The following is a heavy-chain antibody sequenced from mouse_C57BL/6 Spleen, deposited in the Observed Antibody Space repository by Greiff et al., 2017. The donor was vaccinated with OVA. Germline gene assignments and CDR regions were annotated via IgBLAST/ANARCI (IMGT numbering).Heavy chain of an antibody. CDR3: TAYYSNRFDY. CDR1: GFTFSDAW. CDR2: IRNKANNHAT. D-gene: IGHD2-5*01. J-gene: IGHJ2*01. Sequence: EVKVEESGGGLVQPGGSMKLSCAASGFTFSDAWMDWVRQSPEKGLEWVAAIRNKANNHATYYAESVKGRFTISRDDSKSSVYLQMNSLRAEDTGIYYCTAYYSNRFDYWGQGTTRTVSS. V-gene: IGHV6-6*01.